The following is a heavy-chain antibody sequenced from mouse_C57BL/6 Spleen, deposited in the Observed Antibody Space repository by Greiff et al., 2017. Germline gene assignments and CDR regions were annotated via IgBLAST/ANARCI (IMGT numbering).Heavy chain of an antibody. J-gene: IGHJ3*01. CDR1: GYTFTDYN. CDR2: INPNNGGT. CDR3: ARGGALTPWVAY. D-gene: IGHD4-1*01. Sequence: VQLQQSGPELVKPGASVKIPCKASGYTFTDYNMDWVKPGHGKSLEWIGDINPNNGGTIYNQKFKGKATLTVDKSYSTAYRERRSLTSEDTAVYYCARGGALTPWVAYWGQGTLVTVSA. V-gene: IGHV1-18*01.